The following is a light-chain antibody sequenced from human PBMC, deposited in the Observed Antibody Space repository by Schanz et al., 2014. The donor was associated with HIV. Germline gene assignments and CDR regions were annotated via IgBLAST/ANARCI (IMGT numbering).Light chain of an antibody. CDR1: QIVSGTY. J-gene: IGKJ2*01. CDR3: QQYDNWPPYT. V-gene: IGKV3-20*01. Sequence: EIVLTQSPGTLSLSPGDRATLSCRASQIVSGTYLAWYQQKPGQAPRLLIYGASSRATGIPDRFSGSGSGTEFTLTISSLQSEDFALYSCQQYDNWPPYTFGQGTKLEMK. CDR2: GAS.